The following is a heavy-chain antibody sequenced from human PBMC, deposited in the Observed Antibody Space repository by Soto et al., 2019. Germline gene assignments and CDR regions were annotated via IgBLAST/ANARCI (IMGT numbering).Heavy chain of an antibody. V-gene: IGHV1-18*04. CDR1: GYPFSKYG. J-gene: IGHJ5*02. D-gene: IGHD5-12*01. CDR3: ATSYDSGFDP. CDR2: IKPDNGDT. Sequence: QLQLVQSGAEVERPGASVRVSCKAYGYPFSKYGISWIRQAPGQGLEWMGWIKPDNGDTNYAQKFQGRVTMTTDTSSNTAYMELRSLRSDDTVVYYCATSYDSGFDPWGQETLVSVSS.